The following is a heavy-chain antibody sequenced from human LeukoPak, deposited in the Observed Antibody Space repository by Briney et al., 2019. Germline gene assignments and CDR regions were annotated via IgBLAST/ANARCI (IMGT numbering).Heavy chain of an antibody. CDR3: ARGWRLGYCSGGSCHNWFDP. V-gene: IGHV3-53*01. J-gene: IGHJ5*02. Sequence: GGSLRLSCAASGFTVSSNYMSWVRQAPGKGLEWVSVIYSGGSTYYADSVKGRFTISRDNSKNTLYLQMNSLRAEDTAVYYCARGWRLGYCSGGSCHNWFDPWGQGTLVTVSS. CDR1: GFTVSSNY. D-gene: IGHD2-15*01. CDR2: IYSGGST.